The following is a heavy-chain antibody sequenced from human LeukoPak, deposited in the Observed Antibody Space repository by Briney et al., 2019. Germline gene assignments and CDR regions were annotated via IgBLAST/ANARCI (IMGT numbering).Heavy chain of an antibody. J-gene: IGHJ3*02. D-gene: IGHD5-18*01. CDR3: ARGYTAMAHAFDI. V-gene: IGHV1-69*05. CDR2: IIPIFGTA. Sequence: SVKVSCKASGGTFSSYAISWVRQAPGQGLEWMGRIIPIFGTANYAQKFQGRVTITTDESTSTAYMELSSLRSEDTAVYYCARGYTAMAHAFDIWGQGTMVTASS. CDR1: GGTFSSYA.